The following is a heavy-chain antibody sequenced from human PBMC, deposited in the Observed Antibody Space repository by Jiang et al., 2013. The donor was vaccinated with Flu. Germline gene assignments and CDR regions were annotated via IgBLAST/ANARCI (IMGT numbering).Heavy chain of an antibody. J-gene: IGHJ2*01. D-gene: IGHD5/OR15-5a*01. CDR3: VRDVSNWYFDL. V-gene: IGHV3-48*03. Sequence: QLLESGGGLVQPGGSLRLSCEASGFTFSFYEMNWVRQAPGKGLEWVSYISSSAGTKYYADSVKGRFTISRDNARNSLYLRMNSLRADDTAVYYCVRDVSNWYFDLWGRGTLVTVSS. CDR1: GFTFSFYE. CDR2: ISSSAGTK.